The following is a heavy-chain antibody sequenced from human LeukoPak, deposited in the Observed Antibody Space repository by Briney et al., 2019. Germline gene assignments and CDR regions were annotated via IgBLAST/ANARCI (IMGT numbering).Heavy chain of an antibody. CDR3: ARSSGWLDSMDV. CDR2: IYHSGST. D-gene: IGHD6-19*01. Sequence: SETLSLTCTVSGGSISSYYWSWIRQPPGKGLEWIGSIYHSGSTYYNPSLKSRVTISVDTSKNQFSLKLSSVTAADTAVYYCARSSGWLDSMDVWGKGTTVTISS. J-gene: IGHJ6*03. CDR1: GGSISSYY. V-gene: IGHV4-59*04.